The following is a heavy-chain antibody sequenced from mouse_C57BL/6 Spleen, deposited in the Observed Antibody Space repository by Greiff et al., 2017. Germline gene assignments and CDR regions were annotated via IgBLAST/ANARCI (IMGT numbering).Heavy chain of an antibody. D-gene: IGHD1-1*01. CDR3: AREGYYGSSYFDY. Sequence: VKLVESGAELVKPGASVKISCKASGYAFSSYWMNWVKQRPGKGLEWIGQIYPGDGDTNYNGKFKGKATLTADKSSSTAYMQLSSLTSEDSAVYFCAREGYYGSSYFDYWGQGTTLTVSS. CDR1: GYAFSSYW. V-gene: IGHV1-80*01. CDR2: IYPGDGDT. J-gene: IGHJ2*01.